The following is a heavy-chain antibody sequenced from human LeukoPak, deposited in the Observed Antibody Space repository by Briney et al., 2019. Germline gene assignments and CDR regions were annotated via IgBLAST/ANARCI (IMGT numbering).Heavy chain of an antibody. V-gene: IGHV1-8*01. CDR1: GYTFTSYD. D-gene: IGHD3-10*01. CDR3: ARGPSGADTYYMDV. Sequence: ASVNVSFKASGYTFTSYDINWLRQATGQGLEWMGWMNPNSGNTGYAQKFQGRVTMTRNTSISTAYMELSSLRSEDTAVYYCARGPSGADTYYMDVWGKGTTVTVSS. CDR2: MNPNSGNT. J-gene: IGHJ6*03.